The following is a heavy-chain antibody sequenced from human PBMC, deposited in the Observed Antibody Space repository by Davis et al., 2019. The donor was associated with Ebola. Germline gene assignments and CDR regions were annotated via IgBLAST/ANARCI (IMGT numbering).Heavy chain of an antibody. J-gene: IGHJ4*02. Sequence: AASVKVSCKASGYTFASFGFSWVRQAPGQGPEWMGWISTYSGNTNYAQKLQGRVIMTTDTSTSTAYMEVGSLRSDDTAVYYCARAQFPTTSDHWGQGTLVTVSS. CDR1: GYTFASFG. CDR2: ISTYSGNT. CDR3: ARAQFPTTSDH. D-gene: IGHD1-1*01. V-gene: IGHV1-18*04.